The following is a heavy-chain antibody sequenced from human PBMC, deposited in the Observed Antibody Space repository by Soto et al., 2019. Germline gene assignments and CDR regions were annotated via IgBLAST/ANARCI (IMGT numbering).Heavy chain of an antibody. J-gene: IGHJ5*02. V-gene: IGHV1-2*02. Sequence: ASVKVSCKAPRYIFTAYFMRWVRQAPGQGLEWMGWINPNNGATHYGLSFQGRVTMTRDTSISTAYMELSSLRSDDTAVYYCASHDPGDRFDPWGQGTLVTVSS. D-gene: IGHD2-21*02. CDR3: ASHDPGDRFDP. CDR1: RYIFTAYF. CDR2: INPNNGAT.